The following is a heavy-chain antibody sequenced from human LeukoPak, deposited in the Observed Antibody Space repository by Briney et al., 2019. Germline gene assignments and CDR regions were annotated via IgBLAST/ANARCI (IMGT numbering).Heavy chain of an antibody. D-gene: IGHD6-6*01. CDR2: ISGYNGNT. CDR1: GYTFTSNG. Sequence: ASVKVSCKASGYTFTSNGFSWVRQAPGQGLEWMGWISGYNGNTNYAQKLQCRVTMTTDTSTSTAYMELRSLRSDDTVVYYCARVSSSSDAFDIWGQGTMVSVSS. J-gene: IGHJ3*02. CDR3: ARVSSSSDAFDI. V-gene: IGHV1-18*04.